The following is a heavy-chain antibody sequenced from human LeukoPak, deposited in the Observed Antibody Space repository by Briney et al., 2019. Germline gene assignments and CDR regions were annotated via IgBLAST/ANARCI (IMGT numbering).Heavy chain of an antibody. V-gene: IGHV3-23*01. J-gene: IGHJ4*02. CDR2: ISGSGGST. CDR1: GFTFSSYA. D-gene: IGHD6-19*01. Sequence: PGGSLRLSCAASGFTFSSYAMSWVRQAPGKGLEWVSAISGSGGSTYYADSVKGRFTISRDNSKNTLYLQMNSLRAEDTAVYYCARAESGWYGGFDYWGQGTLVTVSS. CDR3: ARAESGWYGGFDY.